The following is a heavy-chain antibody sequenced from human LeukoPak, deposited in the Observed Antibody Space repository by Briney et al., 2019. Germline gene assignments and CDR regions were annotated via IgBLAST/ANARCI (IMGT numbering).Heavy chain of an antibody. V-gene: IGHV1-8*01. CDR3: ARGRYYDSSGSQSFDY. J-gene: IGHJ4*02. CDR2: MNPNSGNT. D-gene: IGHD3-22*01. CDR1: GYTFTSYD. Sequence: ASVKVSCKASGYTFTSYDINWVRQATGQGLEWMGWMNPNSGNTGYAQKFQGRVTKTRNTSISTAYMELSSLRSEDTAVYYCARGRYYDSSGSQSFDYWGQGTLVTVSS.